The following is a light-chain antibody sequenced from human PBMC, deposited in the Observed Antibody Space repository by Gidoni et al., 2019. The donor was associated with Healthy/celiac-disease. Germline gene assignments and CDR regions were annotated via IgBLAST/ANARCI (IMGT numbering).Light chain of an antibody. CDR2: DNN. J-gene: IGLJ2*01. CDR1: SSNIGDHH. Sequence: QSVLTQPPSVSAAPGQKVTISCSGSSSNIGDHHVSWYQQLPGTAPKLLIYDNNSRPSGIPDRFSGSKSGTSATLGITGLQTGDEADYYCATWDTSLSVAVFGGGTKLTVL. V-gene: IGLV1-51*01. CDR3: ATWDTSLSVAV.